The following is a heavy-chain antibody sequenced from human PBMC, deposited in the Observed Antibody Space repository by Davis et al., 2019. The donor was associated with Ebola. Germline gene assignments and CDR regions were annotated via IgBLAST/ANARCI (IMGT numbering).Heavy chain of an antibody. CDR3: ASGWSGTMGYFDY. CDR2: IDPSDSYT. J-gene: IGHJ4*02. D-gene: IGHD1-26*01. CDR1: GYSFTSYW. Sequence: GGSLRLSCKGSGYSFTSYWISWVRQMPGKALEWMGRIDPSDSYTNYSPSFQGHVTISADKSISTAYLQWSSLKASDTAMYYCASGWSGTMGYFDYWGQGTLVTVSS. V-gene: IGHV5-10-1*01.